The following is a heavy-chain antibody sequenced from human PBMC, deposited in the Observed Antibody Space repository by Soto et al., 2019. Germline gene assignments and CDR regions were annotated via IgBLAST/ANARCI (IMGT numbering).Heavy chain of an antibody. Sequence: GGSLTLSWVVSGLTFSSYAMHWVRQTPGKGLEWVSGISSRGDITYYADSVKGRFTISRDNSRNTVSLQMSSLRAEDAALYYCATAGYTTMNLSLENWGHLALFPVS. J-gene: IGHJ4*01. V-gene: IGHV3-23*01. CDR3: ATAGYTTMNLSLEN. CDR1: GLTFSSYA. CDR2: ISSRGDIT. D-gene: IGHD2-2*02.